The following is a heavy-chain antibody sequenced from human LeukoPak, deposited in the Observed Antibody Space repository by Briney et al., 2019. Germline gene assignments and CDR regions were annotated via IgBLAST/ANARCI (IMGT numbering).Heavy chain of an antibody. CDR2: INPSSDGT. J-gene: IGHJ3*02. CDR1: GYTFTDYY. D-gene: IGHD3-22*01. Sequence: GASVKVSCKASGYTFTDYYMHWVRQAPGQGLEWMGWINPSSDGTNYAQKFQGRVTVSRDTSISTAYMDLSRLRSDDTAVYYCARAGVWDYSDSSGYHNAAFDIWGQGTMVTVSS. CDR3: ARAGVWDYSDSSGYHNAAFDI. V-gene: IGHV1-2*02.